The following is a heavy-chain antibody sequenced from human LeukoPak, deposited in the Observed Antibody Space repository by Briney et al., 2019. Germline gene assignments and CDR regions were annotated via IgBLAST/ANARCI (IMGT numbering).Heavy chain of an antibody. J-gene: IGHJ4*02. Sequence: LEASVKVSCKASGGTFSSYAISWVRQAPGQGLEWMGRIIPILGIANYAQKFQGRVTITADKSTSTAYMELSSLRSEDTAVYYCARAGVYDSAFDYWGQGTLVTVSS. CDR2: IIPILGIA. CDR3: ARAGVYDSAFDY. CDR1: GGTFSSYA. D-gene: IGHD3-9*01. V-gene: IGHV1-69*04.